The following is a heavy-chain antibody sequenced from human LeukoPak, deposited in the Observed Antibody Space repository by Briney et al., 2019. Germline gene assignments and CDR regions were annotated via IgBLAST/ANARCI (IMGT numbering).Heavy chain of an antibody. V-gene: IGHV4-38-2*02. CDR1: GYSISSGYY. J-gene: IGHJ4*02. CDR2: ICHSGST. CDR3: ARDPLRGSYLFDY. Sequence: SETLSLTCAVSGYSISSGYYWGWIRQPPGKGLEWIGSICHSGSTYYNPSLKSLVTISVDTSKNQYSQKLSSVTAAHTAVYYCARDPLRGSYLFDYWGQGTLVTVSS. D-gene: IGHD1-26*01.